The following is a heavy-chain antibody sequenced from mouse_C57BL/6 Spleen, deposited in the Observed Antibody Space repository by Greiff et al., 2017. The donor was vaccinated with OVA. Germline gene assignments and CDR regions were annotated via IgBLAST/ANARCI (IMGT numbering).Heavy chain of an antibody. CDR1: GFTFSSYA. Sequence: EVQLVESGGGLVKPGGSLKLSCAASGFTFSSYAMSWVRQTPEKRLEWVATISDGGSYTYYPDNVKGRFTISRDNAKNNLYLQMSHLKSEDTAMYYCARANYDWFAYWGQGTLVTVSA. CDR2: ISDGGSYT. J-gene: IGHJ3*01. D-gene: IGHD2-4*01. V-gene: IGHV5-4*01. CDR3: ARANYDWFAY.